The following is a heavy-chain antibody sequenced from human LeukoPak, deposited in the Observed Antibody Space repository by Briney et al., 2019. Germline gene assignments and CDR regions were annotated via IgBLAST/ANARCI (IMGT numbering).Heavy chain of an antibody. V-gene: IGHV4-34*01. CDR1: GGSFSGYY. CDR2: INHSGST. D-gene: IGHD3-22*01. J-gene: IGHJ4*02. Sequence: KPSETLFLTCAVHGGSFSGYYWSWIRQPPGKGLEWIGEINHSGSTNYNPSLKSRVTISVDTSKNQFSLKLSSVTAADTAVYYCARATLVYYDSSGYYQTWSQGTLVTVSS. CDR3: ARATLVYYDSSGYYQT.